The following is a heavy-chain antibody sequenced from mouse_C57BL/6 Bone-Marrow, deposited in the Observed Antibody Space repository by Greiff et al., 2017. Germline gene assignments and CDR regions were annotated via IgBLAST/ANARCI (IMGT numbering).Heavy chain of an antibody. CDR2: IDPSDSYT. CDR3: AREMGDGYYDYYAMDY. V-gene: IGHV1-50*01. D-gene: IGHD2-3*01. CDR1: GYTFTSYW. J-gene: IGHJ4*01. Sequence: QVHVKQPGAELVKPGASVKLSCKASGYTFTSYWMQWVKQRPGQGLEWIGEIDPSDSYTNYNQKFKGKATLTVDTSSSTAYMQLSSLTSEDSAVYYCAREMGDGYYDYYAMDYWGQGTSVTVSS.